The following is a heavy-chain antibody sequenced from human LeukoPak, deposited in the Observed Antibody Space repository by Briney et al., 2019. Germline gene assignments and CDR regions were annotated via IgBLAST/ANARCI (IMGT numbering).Heavy chain of an antibody. D-gene: IGHD3-9*01. Sequence: ASVKVSCKTSGYTFTTYDMTWVRQANGQGLEWMVWMNPDSGDTGYAQKFQGRVTMTRDTSISTAYMELSSLGSEDTAIYYCARGLGDYNTDWFPVSGYWGQGTLVTVSS. CDR3: ARGLGDYNTDWFPVSGY. J-gene: IGHJ4*02. CDR2: MNPDSGDT. V-gene: IGHV1-8*01. CDR1: GYTFTTYD.